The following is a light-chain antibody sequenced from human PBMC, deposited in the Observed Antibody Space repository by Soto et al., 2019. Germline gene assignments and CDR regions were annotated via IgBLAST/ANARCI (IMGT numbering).Light chain of an antibody. J-gene: IGKJ5*01. CDR3: QQYENFPIT. CDR2: DAF. CDR1: QDISHY. Sequence: DIQMTQSPSSLSASAGDRVTITCQASQDISHYLNWYQQKPGKAPKLLIDDAFNLETGVPSRFSGSGSGTDFTFTISSLQPEDIATYYCQQYENFPITLGQGTRLEIK. V-gene: IGKV1-33*01.